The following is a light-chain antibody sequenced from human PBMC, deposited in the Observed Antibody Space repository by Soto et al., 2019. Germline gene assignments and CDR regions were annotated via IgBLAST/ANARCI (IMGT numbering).Light chain of an antibody. J-gene: IGKJ2*01. CDR1: QSLLLSNGYNY. CDR2: LGS. Sequence: DIVMTQSPLSLPVTPGEPASISCRSSQSLLLSNGYNYLDWYLQKPGQSPQVLIYLGSNRASGVPDRFSGSGSGTDFTLQISRVEAEDVGVYYCMQALETPYTLGQGTKLDIK. CDR3: MQALETPYT. V-gene: IGKV2-28*01.